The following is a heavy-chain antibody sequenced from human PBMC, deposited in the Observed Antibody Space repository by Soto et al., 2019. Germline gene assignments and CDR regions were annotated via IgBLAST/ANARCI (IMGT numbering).Heavy chain of an antibody. Sequence: ASVKVSCKASGYTFTSYAMHWVRQAPGQRLEWMGWINAGNGNTKYSQKFQGRVTMTRNTSISTAYMELSSLRSEDTAVYYCAREHSNSWRFDYWGQGTLVT. J-gene: IGHJ4*02. V-gene: IGHV1-3*01. CDR3: AREHSNSWRFDY. D-gene: IGHD6-13*01. CDR2: INAGNGNT. CDR1: GYTFTSYA.